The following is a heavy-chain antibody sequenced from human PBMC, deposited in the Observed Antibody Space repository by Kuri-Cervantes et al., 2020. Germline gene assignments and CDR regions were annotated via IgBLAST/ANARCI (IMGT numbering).Heavy chain of an antibody. J-gene: IGHJ4*02. D-gene: IGHD1-26*01. CDR3: ARFGGATDY. Sequence: GESLKISCAASGFTFSDYYMSWIRQAPGKGLEWVSYIGTTGTTMCYADSVKGRFTISRDNAKNSLYLQMNSLRVEDTAVYYCARFGGATDYWGQGTLVTVSS. CDR1: GFTFSDYY. V-gene: IGHV3-11*01. CDR2: IGTTGTTM.